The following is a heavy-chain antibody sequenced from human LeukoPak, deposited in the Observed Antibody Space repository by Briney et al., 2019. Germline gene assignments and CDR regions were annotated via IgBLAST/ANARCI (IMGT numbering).Heavy chain of an antibody. CDR1: GFIFSDYY. CDR3: ARDFYRFLRGVFDY. Sequence: KSGGSLRLSCAASGFIFSDYYMSWIRQAPGKGLEWVSYISSSGSTIYYADSVKGRFTISRDSAKNSLYLQMNSLRAEDTAVYYCARDFYRFLRGVFDYWGQGTLVTVSS. V-gene: IGHV3-11*04. D-gene: IGHD2/OR15-2a*01. CDR2: ISSSGSTI. J-gene: IGHJ4*02.